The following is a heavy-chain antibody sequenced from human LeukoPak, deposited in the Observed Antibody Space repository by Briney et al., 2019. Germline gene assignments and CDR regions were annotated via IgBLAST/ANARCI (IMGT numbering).Heavy chain of an antibody. D-gene: IGHD2-2*01. V-gene: IGHV4-30-2*01. CDR3: ARLSGSSTSWNTAYFDY. CDR1: GGSISSGGYY. CDR2: IYHSGST. Sequence: SQTLSLTCTVSGGSISSGGYYWSWIRQPPGKGLEWIGYIYHSGSTYYNPSLKSRVTISVDRSKNQFSLKLSSVTAADTAVYYCARLSGSSTSWNTAYFDYWGQGTLVTVSS. J-gene: IGHJ4*02.